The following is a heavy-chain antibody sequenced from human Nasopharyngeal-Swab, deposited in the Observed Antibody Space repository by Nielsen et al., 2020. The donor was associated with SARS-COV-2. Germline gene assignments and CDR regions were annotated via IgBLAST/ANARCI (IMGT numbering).Heavy chain of an antibody. V-gene: IGHV3-7*01. D-gene: IGHD1-26*01. CDR2: IKQDGSEK. CDR3: ARESLSWSYYGGFDY. CDR1: GFTFSTYW. J-gene: IGHJ4*02. Sequence: GESLKISYAASGFTFSTYWKSWVRQAPGKGLEWVANIKQDGSEKYYVESVKGRFTVSRDNAKNSLYLQMNSLRAEDTAVYYCARESLSWSYYGGFDYWGRGTLVTVSS.